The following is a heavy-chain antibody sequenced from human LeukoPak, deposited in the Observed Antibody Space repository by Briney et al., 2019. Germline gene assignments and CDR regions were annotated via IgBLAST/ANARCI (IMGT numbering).Heavy chain of an antibody. J-gene: IGHJ4*02. V-gene: IGHV3-30*04. Sequence: GGSLRLSCASSGFTFSSYAMHWVRQAPGKGLEWVAVISYDGSNKYYADSVKGRFTISRDNSKNTLYLQMNSLRAEDTAVYYCARDLVGATNYWGQGTLVTVSS. CDR1: GFTFSSYA. CDR3: ARDLVGATNY. CDR2: ISYDGSNK. D-gene: IGHD1-26*01.